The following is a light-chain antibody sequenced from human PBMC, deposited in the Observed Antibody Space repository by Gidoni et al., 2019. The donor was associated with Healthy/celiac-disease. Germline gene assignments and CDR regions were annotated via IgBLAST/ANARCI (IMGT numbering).Light chain of an antibody. CDR1: QSVLYSSNNKNY. CDR2: WAS. Sequence: NVMTQPPDSLAVSLGERATINCKSSQSVLYSSNNKNYLAWYQQKPGQPPKLLIYWASTRESGVPDRFSGSGSGTDFTLTISSLQAEDVAVYYCQQYYSTPFTFGPGTKVDIK. J-gene: IGKJ3*01. CDR3: QQYYSTPFT. V-gene: IGKV4-1*01.